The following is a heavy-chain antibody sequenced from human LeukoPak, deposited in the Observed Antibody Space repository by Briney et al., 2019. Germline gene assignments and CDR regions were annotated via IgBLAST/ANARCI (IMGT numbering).Heavy chain of an antibody. J-gene: IGHJ4*02. CDR2: IKQDGSEK. V-gene: IGHV3-7*03. Sequence: GGSLRLSCAASGFTFSDYYMSWIRQAPGKGLEWVANIKQDGSEKYHVDSVKGRFTISRDNAKNSLYLQMNSLRAEDTAVYYCARAPGDPPNYWGQGTLVTVSS. CDR1: GFTFSDYY. CDR3: ARAPGDPPNY. D-gene: IGHD4-17*01.